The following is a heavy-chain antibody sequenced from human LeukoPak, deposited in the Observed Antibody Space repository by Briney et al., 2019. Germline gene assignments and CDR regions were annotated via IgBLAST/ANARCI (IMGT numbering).Heavy chain of an antibody. CDR1: GFTFSRYS. CDR3: AREDCSSTSCSPNYYYYGMYV. CDR2: ISSSSTI. V-gene: IGHV3-48*02. D-gene: IGHD2-2*01. J-gene: IGHJ6*02. Sequence: GGSLRLSCAASGFTFSRYSMNWVRQAPGKGLEWVSYISSSSTIYYADSVKGRFTISRDNAKNSLYLQMNSLRDEDTAVYYCAREDCSSTSCSPNYYYYGMYVWGQGTTVTVSS.